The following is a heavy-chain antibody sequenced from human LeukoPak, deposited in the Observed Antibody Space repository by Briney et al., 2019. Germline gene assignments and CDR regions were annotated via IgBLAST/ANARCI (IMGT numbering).Heavy chain of an antibody. CDR1: GYSFTDYY. V-gene: IGHV1-2*02. CDR2: ISPKSGGT. D-gene: IGHD2-15*01. J-gene: IGHJ5*02. Sequence: GASLKVSCKTSGYSFTDYYIHWVRQAPGQGFVWLGWISPKSGGTNYAQKFQDSVSLTRDTSIDTAYMELTSLRLDDTAIYYCARGVAANGRLDPWGQGSLIIVSS. CDR3: ARGVAANGRLDP.